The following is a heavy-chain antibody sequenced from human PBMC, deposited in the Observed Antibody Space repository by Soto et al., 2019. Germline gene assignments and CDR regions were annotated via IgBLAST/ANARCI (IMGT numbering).Heavy chain of an antibody. J-gene: IGHJ5*02. Sequence: SETLSLTCTVSGGSISSSSYYWGWIRQPPGKGLEWIGSIYYSGSTYYNPSLKSRVTISVDTSKNQFSLKLSSVTAADTAVYYCARHKYGDYAFTVPWWFDPWGQGTLVTVSS. CDR2: IYYSGST. CDR1: GGSISSSSYY. V-gene: IGHV4-39*01. CDR3: ARHKYGDYAFTVPWWFDP. D-gene: IGHD4-17*01.